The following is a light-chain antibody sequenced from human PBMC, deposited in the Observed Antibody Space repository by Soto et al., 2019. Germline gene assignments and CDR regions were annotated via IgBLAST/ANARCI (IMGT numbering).Light chain of an antibody. Sequence: EIRMTQSPSTLSESVGDRVTITCRASKSISSGLAWYQQKPGKAPKLLIYDASSLESGVPSRFSGSGSGTEFTLTISSLQPDDFATYYCQQYNSYLYTFGQGTKLEIK. CDR2: DAS. CDR3: QQYNSYLYT. J-gene: IGKJ2*01. V-gene: IGKV1-5*01. CDR1: KSISSG.